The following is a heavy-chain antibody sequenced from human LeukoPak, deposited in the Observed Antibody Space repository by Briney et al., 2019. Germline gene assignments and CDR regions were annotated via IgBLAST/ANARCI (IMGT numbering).Heavy chain of an antibody. V-gene: IGHV3-30*02. D-gene: IGHD3-10*01. Sequence: GGSLRLSCAASGFTFSSYGMHWVRQAPGKGLEWVAFIRYDGSNKYYADSVKGRFTISRHNSKNTLYLQMNSLRAEDTAVYYCAKGLTLNFISYYFDYWGQGTLVTVSS. J-gene: IGHJ4*02. CDR3: AKGLTLNFISYYFDY. CDR2: IRYDGSNK. CDR1: GFTFSSYG.